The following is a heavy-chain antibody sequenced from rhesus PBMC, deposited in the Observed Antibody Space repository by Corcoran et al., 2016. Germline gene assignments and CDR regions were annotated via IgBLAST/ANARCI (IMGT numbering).Heavy chain of an antibody. Sequence: QVTLKESGPALVKPTQTLTLTCTFSGFSISTTGTGVGWIRQPPGKDLEWLASIYWNDSKNYRTSLKCRLTISKDPSKNQVVLTMTNMDPVDTATYYCARVRRYSGSRYYFDYWGQGVLVTVSS. CDR1: GFSISTTGTG. V-gene: IGHV2-95*01. CDR2: IYWNDSK. CDR3: ARVRRYSGSRYYFDY. J-gene: IGHJ4*01. D-gene: IGHD3-16*01.